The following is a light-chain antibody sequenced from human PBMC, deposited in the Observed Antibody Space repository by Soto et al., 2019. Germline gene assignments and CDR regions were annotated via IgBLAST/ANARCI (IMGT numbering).Light chain of an antibody. J-gene: IGLJ1*01. Sequence: QSALIQPASVSGSPGQSITISCTGTSSDVGAYDYVSWYQQHPGEVPKLMIFDVSDRPSGVSNRFSGSKSGNTASLTISGLQAEDEADYYCSSFTPSTSYVFGTGTKLTVL. CDR3: SSFTPSTSYV. V-gene: IGLV2-14*03. CDR2: DVS. CDR1: SSDVGAYDY.